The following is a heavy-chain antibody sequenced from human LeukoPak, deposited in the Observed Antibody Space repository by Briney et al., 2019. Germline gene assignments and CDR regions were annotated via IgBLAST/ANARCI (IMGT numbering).Heavy chain of an antibody. Sequence: ASVKVSCKASGYTFTSYGISWVRQAPGQGLEWMGWISAYNGNTNYAQKLQGRVTMTTDTSTSTAYMELSRLRSDDTAVYYCARAGDYYSYGMDVWGQGTTVTVSS. J-gene: IGHJ6*02. CDR3: ARAGDYYSYGMDV. V-gene: IGHV1-18*01. CDR2: ISAYNGNT. D-gene: IGHD7-27*01. CDR1: GYTFTSYG.